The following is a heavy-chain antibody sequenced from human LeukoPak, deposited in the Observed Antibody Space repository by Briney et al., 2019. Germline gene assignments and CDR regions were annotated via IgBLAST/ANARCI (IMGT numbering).Heavy chain of an antibody. D-gene: IGHD6-19*01. CDR3: AKRLGYSSGWNFDY. CDR1: GFTFSSYA. V-gene: IGHV3-23*01. J-gene: IGHJ4*02. Sequence: HPGGSLRLSCAASGFTFSSYAMSWVRQAPGKGLEWVSAISGSGGSTYYADSVKGRFTISRDNSKNTLYLQMNSLRAEDTAVYYCAKRLGYSSGWNFDYWGQGTLVTVSS. CDR2: ISGSGGST.